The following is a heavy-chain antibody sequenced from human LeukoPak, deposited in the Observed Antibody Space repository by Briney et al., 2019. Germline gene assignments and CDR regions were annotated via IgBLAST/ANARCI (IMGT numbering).Heavy chain of an antibody. CDR2: INHSGST. CDR3: ARGYDDAFDI. J-gene: IGHJ3*02. CDR1: GGSFRGYY. Sequence: SETLSLTCAVYGGSFRGYYWSWIRQPPGKGLEWIGEINHSGSTNYNPSLKSRVTISVDTSKNQFSLKLSSVTAADTAVYYCARGYDDAFDIWGQGTMVTVSS. V-gene: IGHV4-34*01. D-gene: IGHD5-12*01.